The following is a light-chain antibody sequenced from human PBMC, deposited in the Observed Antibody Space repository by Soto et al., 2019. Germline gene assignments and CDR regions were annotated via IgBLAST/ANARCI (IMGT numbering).Light chain of an antibody. CDR2: DAS. J-gene: IGKJ1*01. CDR1: QSISSW. Sequence: DIQMTLSPSTLSASVGDRVTITCRASQSISSWLAWYQQKPGKAPKLLIYDASSLESGVSSRFSGSGYGTEFTLTISSLQPDDFATYYCQQYNSYLWTFGQGTKVEIK. V-gene: IGKV1-5*01. CDR3: QQYNSYLWT.